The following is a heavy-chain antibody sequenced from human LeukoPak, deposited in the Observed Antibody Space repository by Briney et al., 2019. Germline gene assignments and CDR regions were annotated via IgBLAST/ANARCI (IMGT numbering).Heavy chain of an antibody. J-gene: IGHJ5*02. D-gene: IGHD3-3*01. Sequence: SETLSLTCIVSGASVSSGDHHWSWIRQAPGKGLEWIGHNMNTYYNPSLKSRVTISVDTSKNQFSLKLSSVTAADTAVYYCARGVDDFWSGYPHPNWFDPWGQGTLVTVSS. CDR3: ARGVDDFWSGYPHPNWFDP. CDR2: NMNT. CDR1: GASVSSGDHH. V-gene: IGHV4-61*08.